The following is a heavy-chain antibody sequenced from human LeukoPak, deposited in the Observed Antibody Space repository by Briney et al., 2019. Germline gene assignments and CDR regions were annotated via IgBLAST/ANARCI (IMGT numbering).Heavy chain of an antibody. Sequence: SETLSLTCTVSGYSISSGYYWGWIRQPPGKGLEWIGSIYYNGSTYYNPSLKSRVTISVDTSKNQFSLKLSSVTAADTAVYYCARQGDTAMVYYWGQGTLVTVSS. D-gene: IGHD5-18*01. CDR3: ARQGDTAMVYY. V-gene: IGHV4-38-2*02. CDR1: GYSISSGYY. CDR2: IYYNGST. J-gene: IGHJ4*02.